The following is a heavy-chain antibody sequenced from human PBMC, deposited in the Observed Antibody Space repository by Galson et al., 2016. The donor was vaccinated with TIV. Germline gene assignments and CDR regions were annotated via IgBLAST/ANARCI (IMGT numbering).Heavy chain of an antibody. CDR3: AYLGDGLDGFDI. J-gene: IGHJ3*02. V-gene: IGHV3-53*01. D-gene: IGHD5-24*01. CDR1: GFSVSNIY. CDR2: IYSGVA. Sequence: SLRLSCAASGFSVSNIYMTWVRQAPGKGLEWVSVIYSGVAHYADSVKGRLFISRDSSKNTLYLQMNGLRVEDTAVYYCAYLGDGLDGFDIWGQGTMVTVSS.